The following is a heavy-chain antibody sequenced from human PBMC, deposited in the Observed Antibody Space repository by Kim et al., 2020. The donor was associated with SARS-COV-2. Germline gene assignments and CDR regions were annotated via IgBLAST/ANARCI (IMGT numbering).Heavy chain of an antibody. V-gene: IGHV3-23*01. D-gene: IGHD3-9*01. J-gene: IGHJ3*02. Sequence: GGSLRHSCAASGFTFRSYAMSWVRQAPGKGLEWVSAISGSGGSTYYADSVKGRFTISRDNSKNTLYLQITSLRAEDTAVYYCAKGTNNILTGYYKSEGGAFDIWGQGTMVTVSS. CDR2: ISGSGGST. CDR1: GFTFRSYA. CDR3: AKGTNNILTGYYKSEGGAFDI.